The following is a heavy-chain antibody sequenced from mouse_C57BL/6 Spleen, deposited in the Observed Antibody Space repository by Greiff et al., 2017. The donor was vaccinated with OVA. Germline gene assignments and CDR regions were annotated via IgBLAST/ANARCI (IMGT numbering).Heavy chain of an antibody. D-gene: IGHD1-1*01. CDR2: ISSGRRTI. CDR3: ARDYGSSAWYFDV. V-gene: IGHV5-17*01. CDR1: GFTFRDYG. J-gene: IGHJ1*03. Sequence: DVMLVESGGGLVKPGGSLKLSCVASGFTFRDYGMHWVRQAPVTGLEWVAYISSGRRTIYYADTVKGRFTIARDNDKNTRFLQMSSLRSEDTAMYYCARDYGSSAWYFDVWGTGTTVTVSS.